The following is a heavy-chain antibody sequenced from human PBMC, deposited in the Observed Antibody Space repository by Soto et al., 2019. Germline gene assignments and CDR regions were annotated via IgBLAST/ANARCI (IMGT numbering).Heavy chain of an antibody. D-gene: IGHD5-12*01. CDR2: ISYDGSNK. CDR3: ARDLEEDIVRGIGDY. CDR1: GFTFSSYA. V-gene: IGHV3-30-3*01. Sequence: LRLSCAASGFTFSSYAMHWVRQAPGKGLEWVAVISYDGSNKYYADSVKGRFTISRDNSKNTLYLQMNSLRAEDTAVYYCARDLEEDIVRGIGDYWGQGTLVTVSS. J-gene: IGHJ4*02.